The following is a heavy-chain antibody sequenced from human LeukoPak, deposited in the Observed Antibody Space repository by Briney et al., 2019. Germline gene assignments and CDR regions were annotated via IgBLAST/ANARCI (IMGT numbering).Heavy chain of an antibody. CDR1: GFTFSSFA. D-gene: IGHD3-10*01. Sequence: PGRSLRLSCAASGFTFSSFAMHWVRQAPGKGQEWVAVISYHGSNKYYADSVKGRFTISRDNSKNTLYLQMNSLTAEDTAVYYCGPYGAGSYGDYWGQGTLVTVSS. CDR3: GPYGAGSYGDY. CDR2: ISYHGSNK. V-gene: IGHV3-30*03. J-gene: IGHJ4*02.